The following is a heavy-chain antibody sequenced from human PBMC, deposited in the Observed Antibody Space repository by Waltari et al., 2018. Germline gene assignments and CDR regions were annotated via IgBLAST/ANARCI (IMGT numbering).Heavy chain of an antibody. Sequence: QVQLQESGPGLVKPSETLSLTCTVSGGSISSYYWSWIRQPPGKGLEWIGYIYYSGRTNYSPSLKSRVTISVDTSKNQFSLKLSSVTAADTAVYYCARGGTRSGSYYAAWYFDLWGRGTLVTVSS. J-gene: IGHJ2*01. CDR2: IYYSGRT. V-gene: IGHV4-59*01. CDR3: ARGGTRSGSYYAAWYFDL. CDR1: GGSISSYY. D-gene: IGHD3-10*01.